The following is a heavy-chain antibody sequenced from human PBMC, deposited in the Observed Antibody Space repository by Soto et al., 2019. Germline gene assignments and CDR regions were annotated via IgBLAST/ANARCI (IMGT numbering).Heavy chain of an antibody. CDR1: GGSISSYY. CDR3: ASSVVVPAAIGYWFDP. J-gene: IGHJ5*02. V-gene: IGHV4-59*01. Sequence: PSETLSLTCTVSGGSISSYYWSWIRQPPGKGLEWIGYIYYSGSTNYNPSLKSRVTISVDTSKNQFSLKLSSVTAADTAVYYCASSVVVPAAIGYWFDPWGQGTLVTVSS. D-gene: IGHD2-2*02. CDR2: IYYSGST.